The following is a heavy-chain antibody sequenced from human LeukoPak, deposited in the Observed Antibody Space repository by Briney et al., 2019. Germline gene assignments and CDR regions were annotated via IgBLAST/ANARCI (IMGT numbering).Heavy chain of an antibody. Sequence: PGGSLRLSCAASGFTFNTYSMNWVRQAPGKGLVWVSRINSDGSSTSYADSVKGRFTISRDNAKNTLYLQMNSLRAEDTAVYYCARGPEGNDYGDYWGQGTLVTVSS. D-gene: IGHD3-10*01. J-gene: IGHJ4*02. CDR3: ARGPEGNDYGDY. CDR2: INSDGSST. CDR1: GFTFNTYS. V-gene: IGHV3-74*01.